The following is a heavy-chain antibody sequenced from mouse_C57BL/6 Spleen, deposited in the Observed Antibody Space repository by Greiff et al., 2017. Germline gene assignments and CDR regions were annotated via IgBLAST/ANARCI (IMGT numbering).Heavy chain of an antibody. CDR3: ARYGLLRVFDY. CDR2: INPSNGGT. J-gene: IGHJ2*01. D-gene: IGHD2-3*01. V-gene: IGHV1-53*01. CDR1: GYTFTSYW. Sequence: QVQLQQSGTELVKPGASVKLSCKASGYTFTSYWMHWVKQRPGQGLEWIGNINPSNGGTNYNAKFTSKATLTVDKSSSTAYMQLSSLTSEDSAVYYCARYGLLRVFDYWGQGTTLTVSS.